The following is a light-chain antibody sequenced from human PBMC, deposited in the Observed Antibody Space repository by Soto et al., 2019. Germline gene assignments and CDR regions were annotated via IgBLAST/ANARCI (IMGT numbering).Light chain of an antibody. CDR1: SSDVGKYNL. CDR3: FSYAGCTGVV. J-gene: IGLJ2*01. Sequence: QSALTQPASVSASPGQSITISCTGTSSDVGKYNLVSWYQQHPGKAPKLMIYEDIERPSGVSNRFSGSKSGNTASLTISGLQTEDQADYYFFSYAGCTGVVFGGGTKLTVL. V-gene: IGLV2-23*01. CDR2: EDI.